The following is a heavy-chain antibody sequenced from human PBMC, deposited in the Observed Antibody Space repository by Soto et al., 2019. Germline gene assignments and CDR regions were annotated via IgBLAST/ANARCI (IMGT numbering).Heavy chain of an antibody. CDR1: GASITTYY. Sequence: SSETLSLTCSVSGASITTYYWNWIRQPPGKGLEWIGSISYSGSTKYNPSLESRVMISLDTSKNQFSLRLTSVTAADTALYYCARDWDSSGLFDPWGQGALVTVSS. D-gene: IGHD3-10*01. CDR3: ARDWDSSGLFDP. CDR2: ISYSGST. V-gene: IGHV4-59*01. J-gene: IGHJ5*02.